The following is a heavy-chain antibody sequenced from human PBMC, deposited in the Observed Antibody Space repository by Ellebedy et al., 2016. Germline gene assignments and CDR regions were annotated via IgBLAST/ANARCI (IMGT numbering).Heavy chain of an antibody. CDR1: GYSFTSYW. CDR2: IYPGDSDT. D-gene: IGHD3-3*01. V-gene: IGHV5-51*01. J-gene: IGHJ4*02. Sequence: ASVKVSCKGSGYSFTSYWIGWVRQMPGKGLEWMGIIYPGDSDTRYSPSFQGQVTISADKSISTAYLQWSSLKASDTAMYYCARQRGGRYYDFWSGYWAELIRLDYWGQGTLVTVSS. CDR3: ARQRGGRYYDFWSGYWAELIRLDY.